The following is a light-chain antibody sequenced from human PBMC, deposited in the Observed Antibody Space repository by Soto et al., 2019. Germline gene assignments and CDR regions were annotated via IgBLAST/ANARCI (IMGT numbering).Light chain of an antibody. CDR1: QSVSSY. J-gene: IGKJ5*01. CDR3: QQRSNWTLT. Sequence: EIVLTQSPATLSLSPGERATLFCRASQSVSSYFAWYQQKPGQAPNLLIYDASNRATGIPARFSGSGSGTDFTLTISSLEPEDFAVYYCQQRSNWTLTFGQGTRLE. CDR2: DAS. V-gene: IGKV3-11*01.